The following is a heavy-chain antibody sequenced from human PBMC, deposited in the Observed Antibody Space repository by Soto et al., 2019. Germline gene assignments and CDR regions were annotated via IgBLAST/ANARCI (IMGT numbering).Heavy chain of an antibody. CDR1: GFTFSSYG. V-gene: IGHV3-30*18. Sequence: QVQLVESGGGVVQPGRSLRLSCAASGFTFSSYGMHWVRQAPGKGLEWVAVISYDGSNKYYADSVKGRFTISRDNSKNTLYLQINSLRAEDTDVYYCAKAPDSYYDRDFEAFDIWGQGTMVTVSS. CDR3: AKAPDSYYDRDFEAFDI. J-gene: IGHJ3*02. CDR2: ISYDGSNK. D-gene: IGHD3-10*02.